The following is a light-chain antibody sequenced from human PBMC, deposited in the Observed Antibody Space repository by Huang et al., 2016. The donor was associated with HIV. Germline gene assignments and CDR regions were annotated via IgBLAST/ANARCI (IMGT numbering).Light chain of an antibody. CDR3: QQYYTNYYT. V-gene: IGKV4-1*01. J-gene: IGKJ2*01. Sequence: DIVMTQSPDSLTVSLGERATINCKSSQVLLFNATNKSFLAWYQQRPSQPPKLLIYWASTRASDVPDRFSGSGSGTDFTLTINSLQAEDMAVYFCQQYYTNYYTFGQGTKLEIQ. CDR1: QVLLFNATNKSF. CDR2: WAS.